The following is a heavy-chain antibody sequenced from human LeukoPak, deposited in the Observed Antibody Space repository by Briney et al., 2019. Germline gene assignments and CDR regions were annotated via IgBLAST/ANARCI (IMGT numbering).Heavy chain of an antibody. Sequence: GGSLRLSCAASGFTFSSYAMHWVRQAPGKGLEWVAVISYDGSNKYYADSVKGRFTISRDSSKNTLYLQMNSLRAEDTAVYYCARDTGGCFDYWGQGTLVTVSS. CDR1: GFTFSSYA. CDR3: ARDTGGCFDY. CDR2: ISYDGSNK. V-gene: IGHV3-30-3*01. D-gene: IGHD2-8*02. J-gene: IGHJ4*02.